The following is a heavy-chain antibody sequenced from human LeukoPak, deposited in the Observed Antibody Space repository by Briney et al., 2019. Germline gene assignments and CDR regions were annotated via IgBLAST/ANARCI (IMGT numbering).Heavy chain of an antibody. CDR2: IKHDGSDQ. V-gene: IGHV3-7*01. CDR3: ARFGGTYYYYYMDV. Sequence: GGSLRLSCAASGFTFSNYAMNWVRQAPGKGLEWVANIKHDGSDQYYLDSVKGRFTISRDNAKNSLYLQMNSLRAEDTAVYYCARFGGTYYYYYMDVWGKGTTVTVSS. D-gene: IGHD3-10*01. CDR1: GFTFSNYA. J-gene: IGHJ6*03.